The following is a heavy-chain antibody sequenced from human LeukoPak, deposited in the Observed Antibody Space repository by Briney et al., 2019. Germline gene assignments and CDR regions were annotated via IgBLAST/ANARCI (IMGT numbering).Heavy chain of an antibody. CDR1: GFTFSSYS. J-gene: IGHJ4*02. D-gene: IGHD2-2*01. CDR3: ARDCSSTRCYDY. CDR2: ISTSSSYI. V-gene: IGHV3-21*01. Sequence: PGGSLRPSCAASGFTFSSYSMNWVRQAPGKGLEWVSSISTSSSYIYYADSGKGRFTISRDNAKNSLYLQMNSLRTEDTAVYYCARDCSSTRCYDYWGQGTLVTVSS.